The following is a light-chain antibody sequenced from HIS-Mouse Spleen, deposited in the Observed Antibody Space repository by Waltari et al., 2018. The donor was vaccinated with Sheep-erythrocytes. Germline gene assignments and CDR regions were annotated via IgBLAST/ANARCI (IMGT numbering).Light chain of an antibody. CDR3: CSYAGSSTLV. CDR1: SSDVGRYNL. Sequence: QSALTQPASVSGSPGQSITISCTGTSSDVGRYNLVSWYQQHPGKAPKLMIYEGSKRPSKVSNRSSGSRSGNTASLTISGLQAEDEADYYCCSYAGSSTLVFGGGTKLTVL. CDR2: EGS. V-gene: IGLV2-23*01. J-gene: IGLJ2*01.